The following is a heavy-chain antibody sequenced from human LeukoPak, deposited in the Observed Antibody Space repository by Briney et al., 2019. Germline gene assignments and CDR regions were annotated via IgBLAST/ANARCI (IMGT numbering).Heavy chain of an antibody. D-gene: IGHD3-9*01. CDR1: GYTFRNYS. CDR3: ARGRSDILTQHDY. J-gene: IGHJ4*02. Sequence: KAGGSLRLSCAACGYTFRNYSMNWVRQAPGKGLEWVSSISSSSRYIYYADSVKGRFTISRDNAKNSLYLQMKSLRTEDTAVYYCARGRSDILTQHDYWGQGTLVTVSS. V-gene: IGHV3-21*01. CDR2: ISSSSRYI.